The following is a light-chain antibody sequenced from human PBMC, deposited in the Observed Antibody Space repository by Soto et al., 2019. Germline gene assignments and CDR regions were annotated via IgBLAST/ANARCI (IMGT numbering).Light chain of an antibody. J-gene: IGKJ1*01. CDR2: QAS. V-gene: IGKV1-5*03. Sequence: DIQMTQSPSTLSASVGDRVTITCRASQSISSWLAWYQQKPGKAPKLLIYQASSLESGVPSRFIGSGYGTEFTLTISSLQPDDFATYYCQQYNSYWTFGQGTKVEIK. CDR3: QQYNSYWT. CDR1: QSISSW.